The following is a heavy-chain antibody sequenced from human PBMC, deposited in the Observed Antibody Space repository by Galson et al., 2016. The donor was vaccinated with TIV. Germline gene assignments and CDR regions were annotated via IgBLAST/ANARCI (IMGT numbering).Heavy chain of an antibody. V-gene: IGHV3-7*01. CDR1: GFTFNNYA. CDR3: ARRYFDL. J-gene: IGHJ2*01. CDR2: IKQDGSEK. Sequence: SLRLSCAASGFTFNNYAMSWVRQAPGKGLEWVANIKQDGSEKYYVDSVKGRFTISRDNAKSSLFLQMNSLRAEDTAVYYCARRYFDLWGRGTLVTVSS.